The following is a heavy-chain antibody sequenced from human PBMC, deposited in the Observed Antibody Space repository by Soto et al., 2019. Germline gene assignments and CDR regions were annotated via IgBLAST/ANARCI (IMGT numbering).Heavy chain of an antibody. CDR1: GLSLCSYS. D-gene: IGHD1-7*01. CDR3: AKCIQVNLNYVAFHI. Sequence: PGGSLRLSCAASGLSLCSYSMSWVRKAQGKGLEWVSHITASGGTTYYADSVKVRFTISRDSPRSTLYLQMNSLCAEDTALFYFAKCIQVNLNYVAFHIWWQGVMVTV. V-gene: IGHV3-23*01. J-gene: IGHJ3*02. CDR2: ITASGGTT.